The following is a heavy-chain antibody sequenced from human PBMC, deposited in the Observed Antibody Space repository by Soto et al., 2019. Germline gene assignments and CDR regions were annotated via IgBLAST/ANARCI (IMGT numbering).Heavy chain of an antibody. D-gene: IGHD5-18*01. J-gene: IGHJ4*02. CDR3: AHADVARVLAFDY. CDR1: GFSLSTTGVA. CDR2: IYWDGDDGQ. Sequence: QITLKESGPTLVKSTQTLTRTCTFSGFSLSTTGVAVAWIRQPPGKALEWLALIYWDGDDGQRYSPSLKSRLTITKDTSKNQVVLTMTNMDPMDTGTYYCAHADVARVLAFDYWGQGTLVSVSS. V-gene: IGHV2-5*02.